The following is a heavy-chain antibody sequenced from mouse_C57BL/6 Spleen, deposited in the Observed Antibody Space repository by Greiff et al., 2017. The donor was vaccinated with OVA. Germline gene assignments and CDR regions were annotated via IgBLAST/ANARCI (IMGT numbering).Heavy chain of an antibody. Sequence: QVQLKESGTELVKPGASVKLSCKASGYTFTSYWMHWVKQRPGQGLEWIGNINPSNGGTNYNEKFKSKATLTVDKSSSTAYMQLSSLTSEDSAVYYCARGTAYYTWFAYWGQGTLVTVSA. J-gene: IGHJ3*01. CDR3: ARGTAYYTWFAY. CDR2: INPSNGGT. CDR1: GYTFTSYW. V-gene: IGHV1-53*01. D-gene: IGHD2-12*01.